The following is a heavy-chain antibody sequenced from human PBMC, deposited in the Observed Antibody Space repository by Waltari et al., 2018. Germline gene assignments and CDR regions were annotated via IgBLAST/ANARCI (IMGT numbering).Heavy chain of an antibody. CDR1: GGSFSGYY. J-gene: IGHJ4*02. CDR3: ARGRDGPQT. Sequence: QVQLQQWGAGLLKPSETLSLTCAVYGGSFSGYYWSWIRQPPGKGLEWIGEINHSGSPNYTASLKSRVTRSVDTSKNQFSLKLSSVTAADTAVYYCARGRDGPQTWGQGTLVTVSS. V-gene: IGHV4-34*01. CDR2: INHSGSP.